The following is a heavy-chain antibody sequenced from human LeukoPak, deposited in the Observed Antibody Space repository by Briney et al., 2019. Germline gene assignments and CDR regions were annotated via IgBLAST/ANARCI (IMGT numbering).Heavy chain of an antibody. CDR1: GGTFSSYA. CDR3: ARVGLRFLEWLYAFDI. J-gene: IGHJ3*02. Sequence: ASVKVSCKASGGTFSSYAISWVRQAPGQGLEWMGGSIPIFGTANYALKFQGRVTITADESTSTAYMELSSLRSEDTAVYYCARVGLRFLEWLYAFDIWGQGTMVTVSS. D-gene: IGHD3-3*01. V-gene: IGHV1-69*13. CDR2: SIPIFGTA.